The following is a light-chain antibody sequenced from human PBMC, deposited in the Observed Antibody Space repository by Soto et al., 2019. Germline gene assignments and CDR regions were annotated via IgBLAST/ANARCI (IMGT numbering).Light chain of an antibody. CDR1: QDISNY. V-gene: IGKV1-33*01. CDR3: QQYGSLSWT. Sequence: DIQMTQSPSSLSASVGDRVTITCQASQDISNYLNWYQQKPGKAPKLLIYDASNLETGVPSRFSGSGSGTDFTLTISRLEPEDFAVYYCQQYGSLSWTFGQGTRVEIK. CDR2: DAS. J-gene: IGKJ1*01.